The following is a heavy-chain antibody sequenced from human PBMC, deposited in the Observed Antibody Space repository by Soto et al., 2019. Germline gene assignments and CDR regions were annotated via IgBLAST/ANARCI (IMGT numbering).Heavy chain of an antibody. D-gene: IGHD2-15*01. Sequence: QITLKESGPTLVKPTQTLTLTCTFSGFSLSTSGEGVGWIRQPPGKALEWLALIYWDDDKRYSPFLKSRLTIXKXXSKNQVVLTMTNMDPVDTATYYCAHKGGRGAGMDVWGQGTTVTVSS. CDR1: GFSLSTSGEG. J-gene: IGHJ6*02. CDR3: AHKGGRGAGMDV. CDR2: IYWDDDK. V-gene: IGHV2-5*02.